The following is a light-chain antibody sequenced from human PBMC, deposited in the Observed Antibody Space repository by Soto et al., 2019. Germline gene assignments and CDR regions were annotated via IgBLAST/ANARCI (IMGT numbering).Light chain of an antibody. CDR2: GAS. CDR3: QHYNNWPIT. CDR1: QSVSSN. V-gene: IGKV3-15*01. Sequence: IMMTQSPPTLSVSPGERATLSCRASQSVSSNLAWYQQKPGQAPRLLIYGASTRATGIPARFSGSGSGTEFTLTISSLQSEDFAVYCCQHYNNWPITFGQGTRMEIK. J-gene: IGKJ5*01.